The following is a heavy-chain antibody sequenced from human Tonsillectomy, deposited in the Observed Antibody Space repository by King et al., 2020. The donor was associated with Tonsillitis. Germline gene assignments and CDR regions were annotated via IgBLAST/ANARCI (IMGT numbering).Heavy chain of an antibody. CDR3: ASVRGSSRIFDY. D-gene: IGHD3-10*01. CDR2: VHYSGKT. V-gene: IGHV4-39*01. CDR1: GGSTSSTSHY. Sequence: QLQESGPGLVKPSETLSLICSVSGGSTSSTSHYWGWIRQPPGKGLEWIGSVHYSGKTYYNPSLKRRVIISVDTSKNQFSLKLSSLTAADTAVYYCASVRGSSRIFDYWGQGTLVTVSS. J-gene: IGHJ4*02.